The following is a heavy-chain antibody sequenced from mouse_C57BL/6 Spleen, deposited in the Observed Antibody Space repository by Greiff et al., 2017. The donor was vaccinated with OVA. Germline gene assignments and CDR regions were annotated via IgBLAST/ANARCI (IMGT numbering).Heavy chain of an antibody. CDR3: ARLGHYVDWYFDV. D-gene: IGHD1-1*01. Sequence: VQLKQSVAELVRPGASVKLSCTASGFNIKNTYMHWVKQRPEQGLEWIGRIDPANGNTKYAPKFQGKATLTADTSSNTAYLQLSSLTSDDTAIYYCARLGHYVDWYFDVWGTGTTVTVSS. CDR1: GFNIKNTY. J-gene: IGHJ1*03. CDR2: IDPANGNT. V-gene: IGHV14-3*01.